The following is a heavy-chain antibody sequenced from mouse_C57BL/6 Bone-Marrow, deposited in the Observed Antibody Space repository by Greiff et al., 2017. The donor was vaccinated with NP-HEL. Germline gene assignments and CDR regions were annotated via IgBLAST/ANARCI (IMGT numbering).Heavy chain of an antibody. Sequence: VQLQQPGAELVRPGSSVKLSCKASGYTFTSYWMHWVKQRPIQGLEWIGNLDPSDSETPYKQKFKDKATLTVDKSSSPAYMQLSSLTSEDSAVYYCARWYYGSSYAGFAYWGQGTLVTVSA. CDR1: GYTFTSYW. D-gene: IGHD1-1*01. J-gene: IGHJ3*01. CDR3: ARWYYGSSYAGFAY. CDR2: LDPSDSET. V-gene: IGHV1-52*01.